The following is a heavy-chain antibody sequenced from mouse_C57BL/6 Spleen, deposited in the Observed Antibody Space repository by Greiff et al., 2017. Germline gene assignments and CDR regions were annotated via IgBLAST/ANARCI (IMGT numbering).Heavy chain of an antibody. J-gene: IGHJ4*01. Sequence: QVQLKQSGAELVRPGSSVKLSCKASGYTFTSYWMHWVKQRPIQGLEWIGNIDPSDSETHYNQKFKDKATLTVDKSSSTAYMQLSSLTSEDSAVYYCARSYYYGSSLYYYAMDYWGQGTSVTVSS. CDR2: IDPSDSET. CDR1: GYTFTSYW. V-gene: IGHV1-52*01. CDR3: ARSYYYGSSLYYYAMDY. D-gene: IGHD1-1*01.